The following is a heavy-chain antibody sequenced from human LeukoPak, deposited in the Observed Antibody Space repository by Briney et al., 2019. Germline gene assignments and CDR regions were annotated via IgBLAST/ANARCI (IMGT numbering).Heavy chain of an antibody. V-gene: IGHV3-23*01. CDR3: AKMRGQYYHSYYMDA. Sequence: GGSLRLSCAASGFIFSSYAMSWVRQAPGKGLEWVSYGGSGGSTYYADSVKGRFTVSRDNSKSTLYLQMNSLTAEDTAVYYCAKMRGQYYHSYYMDASGKGTTVTVPS. CDR2: GGSGGST. CDR1: GFIFSSYA. J-gene: IGHJ6*03.